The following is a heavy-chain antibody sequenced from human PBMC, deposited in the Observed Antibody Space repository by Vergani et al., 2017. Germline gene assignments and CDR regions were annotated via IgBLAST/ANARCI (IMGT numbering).Heavy chain of an antibody. V-gene: IGHV2-5*01. J-gene: IGHJ4*02. CDR3: AHRREPCIAVAVAPLFDY. CDR2: IYWNDDK. D-gene: IGHD6-19*01. CDR1: GFSLSTSGVG. Sequence: QITLKESGPTLVKPTQTLTLTCTFSGFSLSTSGVGVGWIRQPPGKALEWLALIYWNDDKRYSPSLKSRLTITKDTSKNQVVLTMTNMDPVDTATYYCAHRREPCIAVAVAPLFDYWGQGTLVTVSS.